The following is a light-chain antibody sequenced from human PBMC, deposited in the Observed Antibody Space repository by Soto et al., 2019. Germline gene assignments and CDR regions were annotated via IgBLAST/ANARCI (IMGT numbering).Light chain of an antibody. CDR3: QQCSSWPPIT. V-gene: IGKV3-11*01. Sequence: EIVLTQSPATLSLSPWERATRACRASQSVSSYLAWYQQKPGQAPRLLIYDASNRATGIPARFSGSGSGTDFTLTISSLEPEDFAVYYCQQCSSWPPITFGGGTKVDIK. J-gene: IGKJ4*01. CDR1: QSVSSY. CDR2: DAS.